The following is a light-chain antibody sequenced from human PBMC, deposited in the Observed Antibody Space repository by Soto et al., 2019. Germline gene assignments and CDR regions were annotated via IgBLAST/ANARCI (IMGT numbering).Light chain of an antibody. J-gene: IGLJ1*01. CDR2: VNS. CDR3: QSYDSSLSGYV. CDR1: SSNIGAGYD. V-gene: IGLV1-40*01. Sequence: QSVLTQPPSVSGAPGQRVTISCTGSSSNIGAGYDVHWYQQLPGTAPKLLIYVNSNRPSGVPDRFSGSKSGTSASLAITGLQAEDEADYYCQSYDSSLSGYVFGTGTKLTGL.